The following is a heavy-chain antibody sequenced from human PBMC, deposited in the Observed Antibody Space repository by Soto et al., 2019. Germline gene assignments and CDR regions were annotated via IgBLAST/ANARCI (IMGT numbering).Heavy chain of an antibody. CDR1: GYSFTAYY. J-gene: IGHJ6*02. Sequence: QVQLVQSGAEVKKPGASVKVSCKASGYSFTAYYMHWVRQAPGQGLEWMGWINPNTGGTNYAQKFQGWVTMTRDTSISTGYMELSRLRCDDTAGYYCARSDGRWYYGMDVWGQGTTVSVSS. V-gene: IGHV1-2*04. D-gene: IGHD1-26*01. CDR3: ARSDGRWYYGMDV. CDR2: INPNTGGT.